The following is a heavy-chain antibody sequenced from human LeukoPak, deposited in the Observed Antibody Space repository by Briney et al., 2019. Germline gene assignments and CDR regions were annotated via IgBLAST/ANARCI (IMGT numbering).Heavy chain of an antibody. V-gene: IGHV3-7*01. CDR3: ARDYGDYAIDY. D-gene: IGHD4-17*01. CDR1: GFTFSSYW. Sequence: GGSLRLSCAASGFTFSSYWMSWVRQAPGKGLEWVANIKQDGSENYYVDSVKGRFTISRDNAKNSLYLQMNSLRAEDTAVYYCARDYGDYAIDYWGQGTLVTVSS. CDR2: IKQDGSEN. J-gene: IGHJ4*02.